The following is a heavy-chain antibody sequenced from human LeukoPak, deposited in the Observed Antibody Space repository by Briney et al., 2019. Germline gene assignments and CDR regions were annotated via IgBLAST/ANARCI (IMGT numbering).Heavy chain of an antibody. D-gene: IGHD3-10*01. J-gene: IGHJ4*02. CDR2: ISYDGSNK. V-gene: IGHV3-30*18. CDR3: AKDLEAARLWFGEYVDY. CDR1: GFTFSSYG. Sequence: GGSLRLSCAASGFTFSSYGVHWVRQAPGKGLEWVAVISYDGSNKYYADSVKGRFTISRDNSKNTLYLQMNSLRAEDTAVYYCAKDLEAARLWFGEYVDYWGQGTLVTVSS.